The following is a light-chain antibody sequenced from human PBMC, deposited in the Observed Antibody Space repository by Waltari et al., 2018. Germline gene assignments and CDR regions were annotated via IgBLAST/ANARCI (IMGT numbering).Light chain of an antibody. CDR1: ALPKKY. J-gene: IGLJ1*01. CDR3: YSTDSSGLGV. CDR2: EDN. Sequence: SDELTQPPSVSVSPGQTARITCSGDALPKKYALWYQQKSGQAPVVVIYEDNKRPSEIPEGVSGSSSGTMATLTIGGAQVEDEADYYCYSTDSSGLGVFGTGTKVTVL. V-gene: IGLV3-10*01.